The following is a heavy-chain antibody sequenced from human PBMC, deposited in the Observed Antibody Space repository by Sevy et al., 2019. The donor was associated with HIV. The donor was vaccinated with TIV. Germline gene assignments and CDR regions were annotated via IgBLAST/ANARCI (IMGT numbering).Heavy chain of an antibody. Sequence: GGSLRLSCAASGFTFSDHYMDWVRQAPGKGLDWVGRIRKKANGYSTEYAASVKGRFTVLRDDSKNSLSLQMNSLKSEDTAVYYCARIEMNHFVMDVWGQGTTVTVSS. J-gene: IGHJ6*02. CDR3: ARIEMNHFVMDV. CDR2: IRKKANGYST. CDR1: GFTFSDHY. V-gene: IGHV3-72*01.